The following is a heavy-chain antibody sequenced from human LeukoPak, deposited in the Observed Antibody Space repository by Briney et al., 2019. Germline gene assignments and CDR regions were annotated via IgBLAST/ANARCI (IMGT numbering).Heavy chain of an antibody. CDR3: ARGVIAVAATPFDY. D-gene: IGHD6-19*01. CDR1: GFTFSSYA. Sequence: GRSLRLSCAASGFTFSSYAMHWVRQAPDKGLEWVAVISYDGSNKYYADSVKGRFTISRDNSKNTLYLQMNSLRAEDTAVYYCARGVIAVAATPFDYWGQGTLVTVSS. CDR2: ISYDGSNK. J-gene: IGHJ4*02. V-gene: IGHV3-30*04.